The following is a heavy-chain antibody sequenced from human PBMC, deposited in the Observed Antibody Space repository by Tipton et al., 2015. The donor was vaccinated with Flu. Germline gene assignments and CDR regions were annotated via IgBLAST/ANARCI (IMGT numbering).Heavy chain of an antibody. D-gene: IGHD6-13*01. V-gene: IGHV4-59*11. Sequence: TLSLTCTVSGGSISSHYWSWIRQPPGKGLGWIGYISYSGSTNYNPSLKSRVTISVDTSKNQFSLKLSSVTAADTAVYYCARLSSNWYHQLDNWGQGTLVTVSS. CDR2: ISYSGST. CDR3: ARLSSNWYHQLDN. CDR1: GGSISSHY. J-gene: IGHJ4*02.